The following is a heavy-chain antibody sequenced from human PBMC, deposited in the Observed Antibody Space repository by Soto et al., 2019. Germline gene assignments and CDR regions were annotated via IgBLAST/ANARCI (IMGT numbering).Heavy chain of an antibody. J-gene: IGHJ4*02. Sequence: QVQLVQSGAEVKKPGASVKVSCKASGYTFTSYGISWVRQAPGQGLEWMGWISAYNGNTNYAQKLQGRVTMTTDTTTSTANMGLRSLRSDDTAVYYCAGDSPYIVVVPAAVHYFDYWGQGTLVTVSS. CDR2: ISAYNGNT. CDR1: GYTFTSYG. V-gene: IGHV1-18*01. CDR3: AGDSPYIVVVPAAVHYFDY. D-gene: IGHD2-2*01.